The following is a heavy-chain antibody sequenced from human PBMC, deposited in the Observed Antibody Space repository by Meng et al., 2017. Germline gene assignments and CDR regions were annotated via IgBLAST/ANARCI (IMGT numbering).Heavy chain of an antibody. CDR3: ARGLSTTYWYFDL. J-gene: IGHJ2*01. CDR1: GFTFSSYG. D-gene: IGHD2/OR15-2a*01. Sequence: QVPLVAFGGGVVQPGVSLRLSCAASGFTFSSYGMHWVRPAQGKGLEWVAVIWYDGSNKYYADSVKGRFTISRDNSKNTLYLQMNSLRAEDTAVYYCARGLSTTYWYFDLWGRGTLVTVSS. CDR2: IWYDGSNK. V-gene: IGHV3-33*01.